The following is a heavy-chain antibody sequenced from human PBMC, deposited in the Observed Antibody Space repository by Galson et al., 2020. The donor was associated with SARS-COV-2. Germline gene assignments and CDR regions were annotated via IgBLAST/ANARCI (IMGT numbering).Heavy chain of an antibody. Sequence: SVKVSCKASGGTFSSYAISWVRQAPGQGLEWMGGIIPIFGTANYAQKFQGRVTITADESTSTAYMELSSLRSEDTAVYYCARNVVVPAAMNYDFSQGQRYYYYGMDVWGQGTTVTVSS. V-gene: IGHV1-69*13. D-gene: IGHD2-2*01. CDR2: IIPIFGTA. J-gene: IGHJ6*02. CDR1: GGTFSSYA. CDR3: ARNVVVPAAMNYDFSQGQRYYYYGMDV.